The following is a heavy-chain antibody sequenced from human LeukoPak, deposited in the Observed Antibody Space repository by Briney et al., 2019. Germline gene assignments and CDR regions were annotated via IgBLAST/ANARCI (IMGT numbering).Heavy chain of an antibody. D-gene: IGHD2-2*01. Sequence: TGGSLRLSCAASGFTFSSYAMHWVRQAPGKGLEWVAVISYDGSNKYYADSVKGRFTISRDNSKNTLYLQMNSLRAEDTAVYYCAREGSLYCSSTSCSTAFDYWGQGTLVTVSS. CDR3: AREGSLYCSSTSCSTAFDY. CDR2: ISYDGSNK. J-gene: IGHJ4*02. V-gene: IGHV3-30-3*01. CDR1: GFTFSSYA.